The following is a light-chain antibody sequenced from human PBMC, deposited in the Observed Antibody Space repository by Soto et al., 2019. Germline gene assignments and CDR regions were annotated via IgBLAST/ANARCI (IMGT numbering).Light chain of an antibody. Sequence: DIVMTQSPDSLAVSLGERATINCKSSQSVLFTSNKKNYLAWYQQKPGQAPRLLIYDASNRATGFPDRFSGSGSGTDFTLTISRLEPEDFAVYYCQQYGTSPPTFGQGTKVDIK. J-gene: IGKJ1*01. V-gene: IGKV4-1*01. CDR2: DAS. CDR1: QSVLFTSNKKNY. CDR3: QQYGTSPPT.